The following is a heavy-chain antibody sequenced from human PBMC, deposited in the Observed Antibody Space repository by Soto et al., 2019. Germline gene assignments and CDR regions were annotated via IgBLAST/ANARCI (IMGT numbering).Heavy chain of an antibody. CDR3: AKDIYDYIWGSYRYAFDY. Sequence: GGSLRLSCAASGFTFSSYGMHWVRQAPGKGLEWVAVISYDGSNKYYADSVKGRFTISRDNSKNTLYLQMNSLRAEDTAVYYCAKDIYDYIWGSYRYAFDYWGQGTLVTVSS. CDR2: ISYDGSNK. J-gene: IGHJ4*02. D-gene: IGHD3-16*02. V-gene: IGHV3-30*18. CDR1: GFTFSSYG.